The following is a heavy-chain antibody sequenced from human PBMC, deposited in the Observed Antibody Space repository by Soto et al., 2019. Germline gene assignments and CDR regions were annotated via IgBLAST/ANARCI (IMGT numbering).Heavy chain of an antibody. D-gene: IGHD6-19*01. CDR3: AHIPEQWLPIE. V-gene: IGHV2-5*02. J-gene: IGHJ4*02. Sequence: QITLKESGPTLVKPTQTLTLTCTFSGFSLSTSGVGVGWIRQPPGKALEWLALIYWDDDKRYSPSLKSRLTITNDTTKNQVDLTMTNMDPVDTATYYCAHIPEQWLPIEWGQGTLVTVSS. CDR2: IYWDDDK. CDR1: GFSLSTSGVG.